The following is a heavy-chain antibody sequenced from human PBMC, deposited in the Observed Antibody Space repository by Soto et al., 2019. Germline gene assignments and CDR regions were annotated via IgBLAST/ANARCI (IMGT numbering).Heavy chain of an antibody. V-gene: IGHV4-39*01. CDR2: MYGTGNT. D-gene: IGHD6-13*01. Sequence: QLQLQESGPGLVKPSETLSLSCTVSGGSITSSFYGGWIRQPPGKGLEWIGSMYGTGNTYYNPSLKGRVTISADTSKNQFSVSLISVTGEDTALYYCRSSSRYSTDVWGQGATVTVSS. CDR1: GGSITSSFY. J-gene: IGHJ6*02. CDR3: RSSSRYSTDV.